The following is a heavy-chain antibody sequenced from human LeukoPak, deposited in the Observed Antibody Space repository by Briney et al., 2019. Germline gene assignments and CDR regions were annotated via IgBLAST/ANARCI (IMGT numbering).Heavy chain of an antibody. Sequence: NPGGSLRLSCAASGFTFSNAWMSWVRQAPGKGLEWVGLIRDKPDGGTTDYAAPVKGRFTISRDDSKSMLYLQMNRLKTEDTAVYYCTTDNAPGMDVWGQGTTVTVSS. V-gene: IGHV3-15*01. CDR1: GFTFSNAW. D-gene: IGHD2-2*01. CDR2: IRDKPDGGTT. CDR3: TTDNAPGMDV. J-gene: IGHJ6*02.